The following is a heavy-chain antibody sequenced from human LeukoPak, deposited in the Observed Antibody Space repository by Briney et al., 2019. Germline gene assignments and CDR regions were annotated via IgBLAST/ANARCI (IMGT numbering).Heavy chain of an antibody. D-gene: IGHD1-26*01. V-gene: IGHV3-33*01. Sequence: PGGSLRLSCAPSGFTFSSYVMHWVRQTPGKGLEWVAVIWSDGSNKYYADSMKGRFTISRDNSKNTLYLQMSSLRAEDTAVYYCARGSGSFSGGFDYWGQGTLVTVSS. CDR1: GFTFSSYV. J-gene: IGHJ4*02. CDR2: IWSDGSNK. CDR3: ARGSGSFSGGFDY.